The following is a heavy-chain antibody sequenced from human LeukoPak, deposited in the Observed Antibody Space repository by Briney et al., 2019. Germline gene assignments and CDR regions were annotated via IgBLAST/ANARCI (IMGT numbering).Heavy chain of an antibody. CDR1: GFSFSIYS. CDR2: ISSSSSSI. J-gene: IGHJ3*02. V-gene: IGHV3-21*01. CDR3: ARGPLCSSTSCYVTGAFDI. Sequence: PGGSLRLSCAASGFSFSIYSMNWVRQAPGKGLEWVSSISSSSSSIYYADPLKGRFTISRDNAKNSLYLQVNSLRDEDTAVYYCARGPLCSSTSCYVTGAFDIWGQGTMVTVSS. D-gene: IGHD2-2*01.